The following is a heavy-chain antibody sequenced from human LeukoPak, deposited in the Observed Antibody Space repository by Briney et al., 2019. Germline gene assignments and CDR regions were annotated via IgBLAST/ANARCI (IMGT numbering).Heavy chain of an antibody. J-gene: IGHJ4*02. Sequence: ASVKISCKASGYTFTDYFIHWVQQAPGKGLEWMGHVDPGDGEALYADKFLRRVTFTADTSTGTVYMDVSSLTSDDSAVYYCAKVSSTLAAAGALTFDYWGQGTLVIVSS. D-gene: IGHD6-13*01. V-gene: IGHV1-69-2*01. CDR2: VDPGDGEA. CDR1: GYTFTDYF. CDR3: AKVSSTLAAAGALTFDY.